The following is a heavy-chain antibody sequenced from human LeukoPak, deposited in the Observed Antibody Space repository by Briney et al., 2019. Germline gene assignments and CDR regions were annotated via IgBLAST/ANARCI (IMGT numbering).Heavy chain of an antibody. CDR1: GFTFSSYT. CDR2: ISSYANYI. Sequence: PWGSLRLSCEASGFTFSSYTLNWVRQAPGKGLEWVSSISSYANYIDYADSVKGRFTISRDNARNSLFLQMDSLRGEDTAVYYCARDYDFWGNNWFDPWGQGTLVTVSS. V-gene: IGHV3-21*06. CDR3: ARDYDFWGNNWFDP. D-gene: IGHD3/OR15-3a*01. J-gene: IGHJ5*02.